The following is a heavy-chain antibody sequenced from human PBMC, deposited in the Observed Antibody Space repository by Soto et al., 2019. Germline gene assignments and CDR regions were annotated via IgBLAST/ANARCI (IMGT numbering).Heavy chain of an antibody. J-gene: IGHJ5*01. CDR1: GGTFSSYA. D-gene: IGHD6-13*01. V-gene: IGHV1-69*06. Sequence: VASVKVSCKASGGTFSSYAISWVRQAPGQGLEWMGGIIPIFGTANYAQKFQGRVTITADKSTSTAYMELSSLRSEDTAVYYCATSIAAAFVNWFDSWGQGTLVTVSS. CDR2: IIPIFGTA. CDR3: ATSIAAAFVNWFDS.